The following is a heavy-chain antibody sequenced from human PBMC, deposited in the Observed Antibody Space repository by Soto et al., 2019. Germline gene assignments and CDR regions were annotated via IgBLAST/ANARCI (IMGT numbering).Heavy chain of an antibody. Sequence: GESLKISCKGSGYSFTSYWISWVRQMPGKGLEWMGRIDPSDSYTNYSPSFQGHVTISADKSISTAYLQWSSLKASDTAMYYCASPLTTGTTSFDYYYYGMDVWGQGTTVTVCS. CDR1: GYSFTSYW. CDR3: ASPLTTGTTSFDYYYYGMDV. V-gene: IGHV5-10-1*01. CDR2: IDPSDSYT. J-gene: IGHJ6*02. D-gene: IGHD1-7*01.